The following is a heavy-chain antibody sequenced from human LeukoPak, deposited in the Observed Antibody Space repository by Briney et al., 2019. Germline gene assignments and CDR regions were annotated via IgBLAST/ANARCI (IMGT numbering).Heavy chain of an antibody. CDR2: IYYSGST. CDR3: AREQLEAFDI. V-gene: IGHV4-59*01. Sequence: SETLPLTCTVSGGSISSYYWSWIRQPPGKGLEWIGYIYYSGSTNYNPSLKSRVTISVDTSKNQFSLKLSSVTAADTAVYYCAREQLEAFDIWGQGTMVTVSS. CDR1: GGSISSYY. J-gene: IGHJ3*02. D-gene: IGHD6-13*01.